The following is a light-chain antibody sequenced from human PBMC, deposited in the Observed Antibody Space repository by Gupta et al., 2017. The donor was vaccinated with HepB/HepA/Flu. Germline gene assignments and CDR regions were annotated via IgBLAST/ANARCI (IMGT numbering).Light chain of an antibody. CDR3: NSHTAATTLVV. Sequence: QSALTQPASVSGSPGQSITISFTGTSSDVGGYESVSWYQHHPGRAPKLLIYDVTSRPSGVAYRFSGSKSGTGATLTITVLQAEDEAEDYYNSHTAATTLVVFGGGTKLTVL. CDR1: SSDVGGYES. V-gene: IGLV2-14*03. CDR2: DVT. J-gene: IGLJ2*01.